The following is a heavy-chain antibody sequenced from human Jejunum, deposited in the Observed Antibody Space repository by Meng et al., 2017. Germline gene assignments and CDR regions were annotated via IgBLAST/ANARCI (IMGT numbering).Heavy chain of an antibody. J-gene: IGHJ4*02. CDR3: ARKGGTYSTGHFPHLDY. CDR2: IFRTGTS. D-gene: IGHD6-19*01. CDR1: GDSISSDNW. V-gene: IGHV4-4*02. Sequence: QVQLQGSGPGLVKPSGPLSLTCAVSGDSISSDNWWSWVRQPPGKGPEWIGDIFRTGTSNYSPSLRSRVAIYMDKSKNQFSLSLNSVTAADTAVYYCARKGGTYSTGHFPHLDYWGQGTLVTVSS.